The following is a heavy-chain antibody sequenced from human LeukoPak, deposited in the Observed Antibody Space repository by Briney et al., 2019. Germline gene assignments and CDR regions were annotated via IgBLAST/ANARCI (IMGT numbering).Heavy chain of an antibody. CDR1: GYIFTSYW. D-gene: IGHD2-2*01. CDR2: IYPGNSDT. J-gene: IGHJ6*04. Sequence: GESLKISCKGSGYIFTSYWIGWVRQMPGKGLEWMGIIYPGNSDTRYRPSFQGQVTISADKSITTAYLQWSSLKASDTAMYYCVRLGTTSGDGMDVWGKGTTVTVSS. V-gene: IGHV5-51*01. CDR3: VRLGTTSGDGMDV.